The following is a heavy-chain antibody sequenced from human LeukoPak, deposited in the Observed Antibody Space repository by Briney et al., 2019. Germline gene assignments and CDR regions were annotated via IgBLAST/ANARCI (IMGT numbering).Heavy chain of an antibody. J-gene: IGHJ3*02. CDR1: GGSISSSSYY. V-gene: IGHV4-39*07. Sequence: SETLSLTCTVSGGSISSSSYYWGWIRQPPGKGLEWIGSIYYSGSTYYNPSLKSRVTISVDTSKNQFSLKLSSVTAADTAVYYCARDPYYYDSRGSGAFDIWGQGTMVTVSS. CDR3: ARDPYYYDSRGSGAFDI. D-gene: IGHD3-22*01. CDR2: IYYSGST.